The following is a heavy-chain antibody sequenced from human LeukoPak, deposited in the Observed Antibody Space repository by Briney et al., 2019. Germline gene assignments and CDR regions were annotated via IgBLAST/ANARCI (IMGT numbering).Heavy chain of an antibody. J-gene: IGHJ4*02. CDR3: ARDDSKRGYFDY. CDR1: GFTLSKHW. V-gene: IGHV3-7*03. D-gene: IGHD3-10*01. Sequence: GGSLRLSCAASGFTLSKHWMTWIRQAPGKGLECVAIIKQDGSEKYYVNSVKGRFTISRDNAKNSLYLQMNSLRAEDTAVYYCARDDSKRGYFDYWGQGTLVTVSP. CDR2: IKQDGSEK.